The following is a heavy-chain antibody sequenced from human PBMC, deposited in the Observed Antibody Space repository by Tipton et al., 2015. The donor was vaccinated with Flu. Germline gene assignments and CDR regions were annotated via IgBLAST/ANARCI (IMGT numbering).Heavy chain of an antibody. CDR1: GFAFGSYA. CDR2: ISGSGGST. Sequence: GSLRLSCAASGFAFGSYAMSWVRQAPGKGLEWVSIISGSGGSTYYSDSVKGRFTISRDNSKNTLFLQMNSLRAEDTAVYYCAKDKSLDGGNSDGYFPHWGQGTLVTVSS. CDR3: AKDKSLDGGNSDGYFPH. D-gene: IGHD4-23*01. V-gene: IGHV3-23*01. J-gene: IGHJ1*01.